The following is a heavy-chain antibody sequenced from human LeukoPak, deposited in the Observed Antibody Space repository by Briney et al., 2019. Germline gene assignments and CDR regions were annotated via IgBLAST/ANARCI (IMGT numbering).Heavy chain of an antibody. D-gene: IGHD6-13*01. CDR2: INHSGST. Sequence: SETLSLTCAVYGGSFSGYYWSWIRQPPGKGLGWIGEINHSGSTNYNPSLKSRVTISVDTSKNQFSLKLSSVTAADTAVYYCARAGKAAAGKDYWGQGTLVTVSS. J-gene: IGHJ4*02. V-gene: IGHV4-34*01. CDR1: GGSFSGYY. CDR3: ARAGKAAAGKDY.